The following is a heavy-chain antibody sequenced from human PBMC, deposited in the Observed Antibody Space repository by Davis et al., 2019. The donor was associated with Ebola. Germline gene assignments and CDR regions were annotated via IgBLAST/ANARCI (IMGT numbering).Heavy chain of an antibody. CDR2: ISSSSSYI. CDR3: AREAGPVWFDY. D-gene: IGHD6-19*01. CDR1: GFPFSSYS. V-gene: IGHV3-21*01. Sequence: GGSLRLSCAASGFPFSSYSMNWVRQAPGKGLEWVSSISSSSSYIYYADSVKGRFTISRDNAKNSLYLQMNSLRAEDTAVYYCAREAGPVWFDYWGQGTLVTVSS. J-gene: IGHJ4*02.